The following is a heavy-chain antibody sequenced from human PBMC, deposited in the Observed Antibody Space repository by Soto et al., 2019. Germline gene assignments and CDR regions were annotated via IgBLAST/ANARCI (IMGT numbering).Heavy chain of an antibody. V-gene: IGHV3-23*01. CDR3: AKAGGNTYYDFWSGYEGDAFDI. J-gene: IGHJ3*02. CDR1: GFTFSSYA. Sequence: GGSLRLSCAASGFTFSSYAMSWVRQAPGKGLEWVSAISGSGGSTYYADSVKGRFTISRDNSKNTLYLQMNSLRAEDTAVYYCAKAGGNTYYDFWSGYEGDAFDIWGQGTMVTVSS. CDR2: ISGSGGST. D-gene: IGHD3-3*01.